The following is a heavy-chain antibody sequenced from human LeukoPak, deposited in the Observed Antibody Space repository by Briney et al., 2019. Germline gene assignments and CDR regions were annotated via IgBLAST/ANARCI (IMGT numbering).Heavy chain of an antibody. D-gene: IGHD6-19*01. CDR1: GFIFSNYG. V-gene: IGHV3-64*02. Sequence: GGSLRLSCAASGFIFSNYGMHWVRHAPGRGLEFVSRISSNGGTTYYADSLKGRFTISRDNSKNTVYLQMASLRPEDMAVYYCARVPFSSGWYDYWGQGTLVTVSS. J-gene: IGHJ4*02. CDR3: ARVPFSSGWYDY. CDR2: ISSNGGTT.